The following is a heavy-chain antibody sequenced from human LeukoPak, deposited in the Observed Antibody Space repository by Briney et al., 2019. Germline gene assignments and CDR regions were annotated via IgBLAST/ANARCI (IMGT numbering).Heavy chain of an antibody. CDR2: INHSGST. CDR3: ARRASWNSYFDL. Sequence: KPSETLSLTCAVYGGSFSGYYWSWIRQPPGKGLEWIGEINHSGSTNYNPSLKSRVTISVDTSKNQFTLQLNSVSVEDTAVYYCARRASWNSYFDLWGQGTLVIVSS. D-gene: IGHD1-7*01. CDR1: GGSFSGYY. V-gene: IGHV4-34*01. J-gene: IGHJ5*02.